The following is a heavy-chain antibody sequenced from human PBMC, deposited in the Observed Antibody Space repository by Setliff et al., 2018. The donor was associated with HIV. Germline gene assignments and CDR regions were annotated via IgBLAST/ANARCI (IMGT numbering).Heavy chain of an antibody. J-gene: IGHJ5*02. D-gene: IGHD2-15*01. CDR1: GISIGTSGVG. Sequence: GSGPTLVNPTQTLTLTCTFSGISIGTSGVGVGWIRQPPGGALGWLAFAYWDDDNHYSPSLKSRLTVSKDTPKNQVVLTMTNMDPVDTATYYCANRPPRGGSGAYRFDPWGQGTLVTVSS. V-gene: IGHV2-5*02. CDR3: ANRPPRGGSGAYRFDP. CDR2: AYWDDDN.